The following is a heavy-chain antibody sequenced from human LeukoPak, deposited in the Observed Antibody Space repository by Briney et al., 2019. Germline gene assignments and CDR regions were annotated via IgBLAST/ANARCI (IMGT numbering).Heavy chain of an antibody. CDR3: AKDARVGLPNPRGAFDI. V-gene: IGHV3-9*01. Sequence: PGGSLRLSCAASGFTFDDYAMHWVRQAPGKGLEWVSGISWNSGSIGYAGSVKGRFTISRDNAKNSLYLQMNSLRAEDTALYYCAKDARVGLPNPRGAFDIWGQGTMVTVSS. CDR1: GFTFDDYA. D-gene: IGHD5/OR15-5a*01. J-gene: IGHJ3*02. CDR2: ISWNSGSI.